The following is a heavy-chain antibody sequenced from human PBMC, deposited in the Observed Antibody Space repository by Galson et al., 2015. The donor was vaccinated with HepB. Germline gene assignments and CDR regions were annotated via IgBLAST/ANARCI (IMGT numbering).Heavy chain of an antibody. CDR3: ARVPKGGYYFDY. J-gene: IGHJ4*02. V-gene: IGHV4-31*02. D-gene: IGHD3-16*01. Sequence: WSWIRQHPGKGLEWIGYIYYSGSTYYNPSLKSRVTISVDTSKNQFSLKLSSVTAADTAVYYCARVPKGGYYFDYWGQGTLVTVSS. CDR2: IYYSGST.